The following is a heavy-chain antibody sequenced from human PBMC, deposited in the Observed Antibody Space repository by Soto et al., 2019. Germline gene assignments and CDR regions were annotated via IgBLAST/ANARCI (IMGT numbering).Heavy chain of an antibody. Sequence: PSETLSLTCTVTGDSINNRSYYWDWIRQPPGKGLEWIGSIYYSGSTYNNPSLKSRVSMSVDTSKNQFYLKLRSVTAADTALYYCARQRTSVVTQAYFDSWGQGSLVTVSS. CDR1: GDSINNRSYY. J-gene: IGHJ4*02. D-gene: IGHD2-21*02. CDR3: ARQRTSVVTQAYFDS. CDR2: IYYSGST. V-gene: IGHV4-39*01.